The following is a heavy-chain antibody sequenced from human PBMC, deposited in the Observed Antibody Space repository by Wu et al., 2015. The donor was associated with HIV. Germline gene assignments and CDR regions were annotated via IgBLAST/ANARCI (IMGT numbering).Heavy chain of an antibody. D-gene: IGHD5-12*01. CDR3: GRNTDSVATSLYSLGV. CDR1: GDGFTSYA. CDR2: INPLFGTT. Sequence: QAQLVQFGADMKKPGSSVEVTCKASGDGFTSYAVSWVRQAPGQGLEWMGGINPLFGTTKHGQKFQDRVRFTTDESKTTVYMELGSLRSEDTAVYYCGRNTDSVATSLYSLGVWGQGTTVTVSS. V-gene: IGHV1-69*05. J-gene: IGHJ6*02.